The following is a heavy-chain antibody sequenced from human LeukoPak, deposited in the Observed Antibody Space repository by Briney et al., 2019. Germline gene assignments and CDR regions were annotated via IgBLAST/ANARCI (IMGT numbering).Heavy chain of an antibody. J-gene: IGHJ6*02. CDR2: ISAYNGNT. V-gene: IGHV1-18*01. CDR3: ARDGATSSSWYYYYYGMDV. D-gene: IGHD6-13*01. CDR1: GYTFTSYG. Sequence: GASVKVSCKASGYTFTSYGISWVRQAPGQGLEWMGWISAYNGNTNYAQKLQGRVTMTTDTSTSTAYMELRSLRSDDTAVYYCARDGATSSSWYYYYYGMDVWGQGTTVTVSS.